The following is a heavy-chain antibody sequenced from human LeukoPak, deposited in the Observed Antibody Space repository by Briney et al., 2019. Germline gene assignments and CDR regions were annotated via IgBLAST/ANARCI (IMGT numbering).Heavy chain of an antibody. Sequence: GGSLRLSCAASGFTFSSYWMSWVRQAPGKGLEWVANIKQDGSEKYYVDSVKGRFTISRDNAKNSLYLQMNSLRAEDTALYYCAKDIDDYVWGSYRGGNAFDIWGQGTMVTVSS. CDR2: IKQDGSEK. D-gene: IGHD3-16*01. CDR1: GFTFSSYW. J-gene: IGHJ3*02. CDR3: AKDIDDYVWGSYRGGNAFDI. V-gene: IGHV3-7*03.